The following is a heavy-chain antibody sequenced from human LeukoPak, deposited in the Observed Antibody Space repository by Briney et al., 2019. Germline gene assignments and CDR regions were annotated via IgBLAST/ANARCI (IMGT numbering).Heavy chain of an antibody. CDR1: GYTFTTYG. CDR3: ARAFSSGYCSGGSCYGDAGWFDP. Sequence: ASVKVSCKASGYTFTTYGISWVRQAPGQGLEWMGWISAYNGNTNYAQKLQGRVTMTTDTSTSTAYMELRSLRSDDTAVYYCARAFSSGYCSGGSCYGDAGWFDPWGQGTQVTVSS. V-gene: IGHV1-18*01. J-gene: IGHJ5*02. D-gene: IGHD2-15*01. CDR2: ISAYNGNT.